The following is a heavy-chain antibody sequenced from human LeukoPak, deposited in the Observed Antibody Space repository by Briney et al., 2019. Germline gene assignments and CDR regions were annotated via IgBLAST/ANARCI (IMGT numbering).Heavy chain of an antibody. CDR2: IIPIFGTA. D-gene: IGHD1-26*01. CDR1: GGTFSSYA. Sequence: SVKVSCKASGGTFSSYAISWVRQAPGQGLEWMGGIIPIFGTANYAQKFQGRVTITTDESTSTAYMGLSSLRSEDTAVYYCASTGIVGARGGPYYFDYWGQGTLVTVSS. V-gene: IGHV1-69*05. J-gene: IGHJ4*02. CDR3: ASTGIVGARGGPYYFDY.